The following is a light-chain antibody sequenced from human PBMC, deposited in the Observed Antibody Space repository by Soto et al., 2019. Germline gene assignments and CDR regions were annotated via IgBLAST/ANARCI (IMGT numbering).Light chain of an antibody. CDR3: QQYGSSPRT. J-gene: IGKJ1*01. CDR1: QSVSSSY. Sequence: ENVLTQSPGTLSLSPGARATLSCRASQSVSSSYLAWYQQKPGQAPRLLIYGASSRATGIPDRFSVSGSGTDLTLTISRLEPEDCEVYYGQQYGSSPRTFGQGTKVDIK. CDR2: GAS. V-gene: IGKV3-20*01.